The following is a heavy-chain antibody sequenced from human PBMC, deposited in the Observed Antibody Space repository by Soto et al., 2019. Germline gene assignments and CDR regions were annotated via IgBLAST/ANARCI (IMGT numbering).Heavy chain of an antibody. Sequence: SETLSLTCAVYGGSFSGYYWSWIRQPPGKGLEWIGYIYYSGSTNYNPSLKSRVTISVDTSKNQFSLKLSSVTAADTAVYYCARHQRIAVAGYFDYWGQGTLVTVSS. CDR3: ARHQRIAVAGYFDY. CDR2: IYYSGST. CDR1: GGSFSGYY. J-gene: IGHJ4*02. D-gene: IGHD6-19*01. V-gene: IGHV4-59*08.